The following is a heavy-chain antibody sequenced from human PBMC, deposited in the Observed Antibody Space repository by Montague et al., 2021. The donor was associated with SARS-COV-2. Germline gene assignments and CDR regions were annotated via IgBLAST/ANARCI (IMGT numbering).Heavy chain of an antibody. CDR2: INHSGST. V-gene: IGHV4-34*01. CDR1: SGSFRGYY. J-gene: IGHJ6*02. CDR3: ARLGAITLVRGITKADFSNYGMDV. D-gene: IGHD3-10*01. Sequence: SETLSLTCAVSSGSFRGYYWSWIRQPPGKGLEWIGEINHSGSTTYNPSLESRVSISADTSNKQFSLKVTSVTAADTAVYYCARLGAITLVRGITKADFSNYGMDVWGQGTTVTVSS.